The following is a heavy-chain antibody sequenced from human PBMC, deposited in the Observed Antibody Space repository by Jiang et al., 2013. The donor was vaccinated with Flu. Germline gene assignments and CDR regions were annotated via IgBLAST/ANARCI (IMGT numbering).Heavy chain of an antibody. J-gene: IGHJ5*02. D-gene: IGHD3-22*01. CDR2: IYYSGST. CDR1: GGSISSYY. CDR3: ARACYDSSGYDLSWFDP. Sequence: GPGLVKPSETLSLTCTVSGGSISSYYWSWIRQPPGKGLEWIGYIYYSGSTYYNPSLKSRVTISVDTSKNQFSLKLSSVTAADTAVYYCARACYDSSGYDLSWFDPWGQGTLVTVSS. V-gene: IGHV4-59*12.